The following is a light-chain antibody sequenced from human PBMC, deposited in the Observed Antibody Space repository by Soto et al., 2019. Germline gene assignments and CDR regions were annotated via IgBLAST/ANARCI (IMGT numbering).Light chain of an antibody. CDR3: SSYTSSSTGV. V-gene: IGLV2-14*01. Sequence: QSFLTQPASVSGSPGQSITISCTGTSSDVGGYNYVSWYQQHPGKAPKLMIYDVSNRPSGVSNRFSGSKSGNTASLTISGLQAEDEADYYCSSYTSSSTGVFGTGTKVTVL. CDR2: DVS. CDR1: SSDVGGYNY. J-gene: IGLJ1*01.